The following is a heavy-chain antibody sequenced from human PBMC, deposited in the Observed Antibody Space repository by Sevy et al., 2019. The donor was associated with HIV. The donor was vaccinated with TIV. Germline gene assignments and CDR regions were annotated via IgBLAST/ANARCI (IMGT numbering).Heavy chain of an antibody. D-gene: IGHD3-10*01. V-gene: IGHV5-51*01. CDR2: IYPGDSDT. CDR3: ARHLSGYYYGSGSYPNWFDP. J-gene: IGHJ5*02. Sequence: GESLKISCKGSGYSFTSYWIGWVRQMPGKGLEWMGIIYPGDSDTRYSPSFQGQVTISADKSISTAYLPWSSLKASDTAMYYCARHLSGYYYGSGSYPNWFDPWGQGTLVTVSS. CDR1: GYSFTSYW.